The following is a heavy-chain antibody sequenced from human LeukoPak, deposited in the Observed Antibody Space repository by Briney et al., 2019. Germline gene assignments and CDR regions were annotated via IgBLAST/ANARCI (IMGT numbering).Heavy chain of an antibody. V-gene: IGHV4-30-4*08. J-gene: IGHJ6*03. Sequence: SETLSLTCIVSGDSISSGDYYWSWIRQPPGKGLEWIGYIYYSGSTYYNPSLKSRVTISVDTSKNQFSLKLSSVTAADTAVYYCARANTIFGVVIILDYYYMDVWGKGTTVTVSS. CDR2: IYYSGST. D-gene: IGHD3-3*01. CDR1: GDSISSGDYY. CDR3: ARANTIFGVVIILDYYYMDV.